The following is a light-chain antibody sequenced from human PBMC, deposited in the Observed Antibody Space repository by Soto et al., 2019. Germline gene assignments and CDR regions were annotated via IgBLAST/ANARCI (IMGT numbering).Light chain of an antibody. Sequence: EIVLTQSPATLSLSPGERATLSCRASQSLNSYLAWFQQKPGQAPRLLIYDASNRATDVPARFSGSGSGTDFTLTISSLEPADFAVYYCQQRRDWPLTFGGGTRVDI. V-gene: IGKV3-11*01. CDR2: DAS. CDR3: QQRRDWPLT. J-gene: IGKJ4*01. CDR1: QSLNSY.